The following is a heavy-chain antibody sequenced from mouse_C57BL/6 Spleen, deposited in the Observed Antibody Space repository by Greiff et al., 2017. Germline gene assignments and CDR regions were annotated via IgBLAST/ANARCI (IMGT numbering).Heavy chain of an antibody. CDR2: IDPANGNT. D-gene: IGHD1-1*01. V-gene: IGHV14-3*01. CDR3: ARGYYYGSSLRAMDY. CDR1: GFNIKNTY. J-gene: IGHJ4*01. Sequence: EVMLVESVAELVRPGASVKLSCTASGFNIKNTYMHWVKQRPEQGLEWIGRIDPANGNTKYAPKFQGKATITADTSSNTAYLQLSSLTSEDTAIYYCARGYYYGSSLRAMDYGGQGTSVTVSS.